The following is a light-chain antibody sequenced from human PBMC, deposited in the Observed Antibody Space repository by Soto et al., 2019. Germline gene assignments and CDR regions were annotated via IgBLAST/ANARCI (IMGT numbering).Light chain of an antibody. CDR1: QSVWLNY. Sequence: EIVLTQSPGTLSLSPGERATLACRASQSVWLNYFAWYQQKPGQAPRLLIYGASNRAAGIPDRFTGSASGTDFTLTISRLEPEDFAVYYCTQYAKSPYTFGQGTNLEI. V-gene: IGKV3-20*01. CDR2: GAS. J-gene: IGKJ2*01. CDR3: TQYAKSPYT.